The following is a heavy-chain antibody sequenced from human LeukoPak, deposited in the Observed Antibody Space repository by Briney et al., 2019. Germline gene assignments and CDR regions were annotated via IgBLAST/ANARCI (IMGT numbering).Heavy chain of an antibody. J-gene: IGHJ4*02. D-gene: IGHD4-11*01. CDR1: GASISSRNY. V-gene: IGHV4-38-2*01. Sequence: SETLSLTCAVSGASISSRNYWGWIRQPPGKGLEWIGTFSNGATYYTPSLKSRVTISIDTSRNEFSLKLSSVTAADTAVYYCARGSNSRQFGYWGQGTLVAVSS. CDR2: FSNGAT. CDR3: ARGSNSRQFGY.